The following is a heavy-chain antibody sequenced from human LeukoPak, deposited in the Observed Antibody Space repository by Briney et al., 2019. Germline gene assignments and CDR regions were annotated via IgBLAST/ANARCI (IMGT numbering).Heavy chain of an antibody. J-gene: IGHJ6*02. CDR2: INSDGSST. Sequence: GGSLRLSCAASGFTFSSYWMHWVRQAPGKGLVWVSRINSDGSSTSYADSVKGRFTISRDNAKNTLYLQMNSLRAEDTAVYYCXXXXXXVXXXXGGSCYLPYYYYGMDVWGQGTTVTVSS. CDR3: XXXXXXVXXXXGGSCYLPYYYYGMDV. D-gene: IGHD2-15*01. CDR1: GFTFSSYW. V-gene: IGHV3-74*01.